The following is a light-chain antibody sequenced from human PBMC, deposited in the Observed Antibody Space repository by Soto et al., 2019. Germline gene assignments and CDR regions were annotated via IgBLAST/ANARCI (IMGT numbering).Light chain of an antibody. CDR3: SSFTSSHTWV. CDR2: EVT. Sequence: SALTQPASVSGSPGQSITISCTGTSIDVGRYNYVSWYQQHPGKAPKLIIFEVTNRPSGVSDRFSGSKSANAASLTISGLQAEDEADYYCSSFTSSHTWVFGVGTQVTVL. J-gene: IGLJ3*02. V-gene: IGLV2-14*01. CDR1: SIDVGRYNY.